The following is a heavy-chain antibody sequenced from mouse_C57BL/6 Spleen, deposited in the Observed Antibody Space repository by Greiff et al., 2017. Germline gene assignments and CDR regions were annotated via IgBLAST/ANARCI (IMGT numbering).Heavy chain of an antibody. CDR3: ARGDYDGGFFAY. V-gene: IGHV1-66*01. CDR1: GYSFTSYY. J-gene: IGHJ3*01. CDR2: IYPGSGNT. Sequence: QVQLQQSGPELVKPGASVKISCKASGYSFTSYYIHWVKQRPGQGLEWIGWIYPGSGNTKYNEKFKGKATLTADTSSSTAYMQLSSLTSEDSAVYYCARGDYDGGFFAYWGQGTLVTVSA. D-gene: IGHD2-4*01.